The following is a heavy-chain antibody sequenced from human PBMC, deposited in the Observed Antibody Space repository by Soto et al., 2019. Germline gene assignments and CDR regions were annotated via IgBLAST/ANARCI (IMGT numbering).Heavy chain of an antibody. CDR2: IYYSGST. V-gene: IGHV4-59*01. J-gene: IGHJ4*02. D-gene: IGHD4-17*01. CDR1: GGSISSYY. CDR3: ARDTLTTFNDY. Sequence: QVQLQESGPGLVKPSETLSLTCTVSGGSISSYYWSWIRQPPGKGLEWIGYIYYSGSTNYNPSLKSRVTISVDTSKNQFSLKLSSVTAADTAVYYCARDTLTTFNDYWGQGTLVTVSS.